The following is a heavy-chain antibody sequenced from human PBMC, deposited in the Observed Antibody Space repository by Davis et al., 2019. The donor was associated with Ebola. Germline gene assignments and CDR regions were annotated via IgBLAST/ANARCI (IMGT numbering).Heavy chain of an antibody. CDR2: IKETGTER. Sequence: GESLKISCAASGFTFSSYAMSWVRQAPGKGLEWVASIKETGTERYYVDSVKGRFTISRDNGKSSLYLHMDRLRAEDTAVYYCARDVETSVLLPVDVLDFWGHGILVTVSS. CDR1: GFTFSSYA. V-gene: IGHV3-7*03. J-gene: IGHJ4*01. CDR3: ARDVETSVLLPVDVLDF. D-gene: IGHD2-15*01.